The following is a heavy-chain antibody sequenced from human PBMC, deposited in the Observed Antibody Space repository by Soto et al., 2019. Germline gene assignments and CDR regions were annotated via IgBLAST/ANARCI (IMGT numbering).Heavy chain of an antibody. D-gene: IGHD6-6*01. J-gene: IGHJ6*02. CDR3: AREQLTGWYYYYGMDV. CDR1: GFTFSSYG. V-gene: IGHV3-33*01. CDR2: IWYDGSNK. Sequence: PGGSLRLSCAASGFTFSSYGMHWVRQAPGKGLEWVAVIWYDGSNKYYADSVKGRFTISRDNSKNTLYLQMNSLRAEDTAVYYCAREQLTGWYYYYGMDVWGQGTTVTVSS.